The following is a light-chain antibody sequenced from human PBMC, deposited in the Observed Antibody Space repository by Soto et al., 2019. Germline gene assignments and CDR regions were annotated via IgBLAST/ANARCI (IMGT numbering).Light chain of an antibody. CDR2: GAS. Sequence: ETVFTQSPGTLSLSPGERATLSCRASQTIRSKYLDWYRQTPGQAPRLLIYGASNRATGIADRFSGSGYGTYFPLIISRLEPQDSALYYCQQYGSSPSTFGQGTKVEIK. CDR3: QQYGSSPST. J-gene: IGKJ1*01. CDR1: QTIRSKY. V-gene: IGKV3-20*01.